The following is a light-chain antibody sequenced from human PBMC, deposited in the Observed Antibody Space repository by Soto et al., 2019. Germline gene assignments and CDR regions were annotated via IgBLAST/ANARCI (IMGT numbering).Light chain of an antibody. J-gene: IGKJ1*01. V-gene: IGKV1-5*01. CDR3: QHMRT. CDR2: DAS. CDR1: QNINNW. Sequence: DIQMTQSPSTLSASIGDRVTITCRASQNINNWIAWYQQKPGKAPKFLIYDASTWESGAPSRFSGSGFGTEFSLTISSLQPDDFGSYYCQHMRTFGQGTKVDIK.